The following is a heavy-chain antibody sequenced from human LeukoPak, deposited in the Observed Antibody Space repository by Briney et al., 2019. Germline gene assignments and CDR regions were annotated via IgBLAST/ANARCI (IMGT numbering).Heavy chain of an antibody. CDR3: ARHRGHFDY. Sequence: ASGKVSCNASGDTFTSYGISWVGEGAGQGGEWMGWISAYNGKTNYSQKLQGRDTMTTETTTRTADMALRRRRSDDTAVYYCARHRGHFDYWGQGTLVTVSS. J-gene: IGHJ4*02. CDR1: GDTFTSYG. V-gene: IGHV1-18*01. CDR2: ISAYNGKT.